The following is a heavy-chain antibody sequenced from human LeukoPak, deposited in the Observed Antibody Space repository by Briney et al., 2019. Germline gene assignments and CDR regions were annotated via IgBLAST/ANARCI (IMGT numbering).Heavy chain of an antibody. Sequence: GGSLRLSCAASGFTFSSYSMYWVRQAPGRGLEWVSSISSSSSYIYYADSVKGRFTISRDNAKNSLYLQMNSLRAEDTAVYYCAREYCSGGSCSGWDYWGQGTLVTVSS. CDR1: GFTFSSYS. D-gene: IGHD2-15*01. CDR2: ISSSSSYI. J-gene: IGHJ4*02. CDR3: AREYCSGGSCSGWDY. V-gene: IGHV3-21*01.